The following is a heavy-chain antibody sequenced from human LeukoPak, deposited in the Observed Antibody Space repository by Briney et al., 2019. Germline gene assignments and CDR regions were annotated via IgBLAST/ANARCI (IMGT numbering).Heavy chain of an antibody. CDR3: ARAYYDFWSGYPTEFDP. J-gene: IGHJ5*02. D-gene: IGHD3-3*01. Sequence: ASVKVSCKVSGYALTELSMHWVRQATGQGLEWMGWINPNSGNTGYAQKFQGRVTITRNTSISTAYMELSSLRSEDTAVYYCARAYYDFWSGYPTEFDPWGQGTLVTVSS. CDR1: GYALTELS. V-gene: IGHV1-8*03. CDR2: INPNSGNT.